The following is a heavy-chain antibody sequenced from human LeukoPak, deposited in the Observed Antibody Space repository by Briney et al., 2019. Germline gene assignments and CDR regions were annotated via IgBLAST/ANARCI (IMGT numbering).Heavy chain of an antibody. CDR3: ARGRFSFLDY. Sequence: GASVTVSCTASVYTFTIYDINWVRQAPGQGGEWMGWMNPNSGNTGYTQKFQGRVTITRNTSISTAYMELSSLRSEDTAVYYCARGRFSFLDYWGQGTLVTVSS. CDR1: VYTFTIYD. CDR2: MNPNSGNT. V-gene: IGHV1-8*03. J-gene: IGHJ4*02. D-gene: IGHD3-3*01.